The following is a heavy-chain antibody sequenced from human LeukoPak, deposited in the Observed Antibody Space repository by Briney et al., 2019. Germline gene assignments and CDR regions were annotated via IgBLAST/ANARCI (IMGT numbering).Heavy chain of an antibody. CDR1: GFTFSTYG. CDR2: IRYDGSNK. Sequence: GGSLRLSCAASGFTFSTYGMSWVRQAPGKGLEWVAFIRYDGSNKYYTDSVKGRFTISRDNSKNTLYLQMNNLRAEDTAVYYCAKDMGDYGSGSYYTFLGMDVWGKGTTVTISS. D-gene: IGHD3-10*01. V-gene: IGHV3-30*02. CDR3: AKDMGDYGSGSYYTFLGMDV. J-gene: IGHJ6*03.